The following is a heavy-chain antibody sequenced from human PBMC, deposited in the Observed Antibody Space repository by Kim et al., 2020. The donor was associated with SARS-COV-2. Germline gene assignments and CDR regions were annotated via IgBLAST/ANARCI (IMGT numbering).Heavy chain of an antibody. J-gene: IGHJ4*02. Sequence: NYNPSRKSRVTMSVDTSKKQFSLRLSSVTAADTSVYFCARGYSIDWYYCDKWGRGTLVTVSS. D-gene: IGHD3-9*01. V-gene: IGHV4-4*07. CDR3: ARGYSIDWYYCDK.